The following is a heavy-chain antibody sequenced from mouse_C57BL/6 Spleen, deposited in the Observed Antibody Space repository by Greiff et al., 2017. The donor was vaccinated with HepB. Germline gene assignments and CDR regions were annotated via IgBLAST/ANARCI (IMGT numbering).Heavy chain of an antibody. CDR1: GFTFSSYA. Sequence: DVMLVESGEGLVKPGGSLKLSCAASGFTFSSYAMSWVRQTPEKRLEWVAYISSGGDYIYYADTVKGRFTISRDNARNTLYLQMSSLKSEDTAMYYCTSGSPTVVPFAYWGQGTLVTVSA. V-gene: IGHV5-9-1*02. CDR2: ISSGGDYI. CDR3: TSGSPTVVPFAY. J-gene: IGHJ3*01. D-gene: IGHD1-1*01.